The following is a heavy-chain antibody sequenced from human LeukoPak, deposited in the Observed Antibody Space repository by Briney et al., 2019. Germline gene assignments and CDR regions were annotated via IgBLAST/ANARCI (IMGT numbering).Heavy chain of an antibody. Sequence: PSETLSLTCAVYGGSFSGYYWSWIRQPPRKGLEWIGEINHSGSTNYNPSLKSRVTISVDTSKNQFSLKLSSVTAADTAVYYCARGLEYSSSSSAFDIWGQGTMVTVSS. CDR3: ARGLEYSSSSSAFDI. J-gene: IGHJ3*02. V-gene: IGHV4-34*01. CDR2: INHSGST. D-gene: IGHD6-6*01. CDR1: GGSFSGYY.